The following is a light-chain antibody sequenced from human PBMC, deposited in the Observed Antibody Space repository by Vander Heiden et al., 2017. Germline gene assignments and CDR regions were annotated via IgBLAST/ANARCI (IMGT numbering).Light chain of an antibody. J-gene: IGKJ4*01. CDR2: DAS. Sequence: DIPMTHSPPTLSASVGDRVTITCRASQSIGNWLAWYQQKPGKVPKLMIYDASILESGVPSRFSGSGSGTEFTLTISSLQPDDFATYYCQHDHSHPINFGGGTKVEIK. CDR3: QHDHSHPIN. V-gene: IGKV1-5*01. CDR1: QSIGNW.